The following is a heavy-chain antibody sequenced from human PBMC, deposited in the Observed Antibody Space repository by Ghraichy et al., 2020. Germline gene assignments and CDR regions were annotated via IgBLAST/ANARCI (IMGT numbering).Heavy chain of an antibody. J-gene: IGHJ5*02. CDR1: GFSLSTSGVG. CDR2: IYWDDDK. Sequence: SGPTLVKPTQTLTLTCTFSGFSLSTSGVGVGWIRQPPGKALEWLALIYWDDDKRYSPSLKSRLTITKDTSKNQVVLTMTNMDPVDTATYYCAHSSTRYCSSTSCSEDWFDPWGQGTLVTVSS. V-gene: IGHV2-5*02. D-gene: IGHD2-2*01. CDR3: AHSSTRYCSSTSCSEDWFDP.